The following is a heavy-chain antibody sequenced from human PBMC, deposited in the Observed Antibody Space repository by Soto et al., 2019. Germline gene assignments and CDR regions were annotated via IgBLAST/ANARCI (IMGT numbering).Heavy chain of an antibody. CDR3: AHSGYSSSWYRLTPYYFDY. J-gene: IGHJ4*02. D-gene: IGHD6-13*01. Sequence: SGPTLVNPTQTLTLTCTFSGFSLSTSGVGVGWIRQPPGKALEWLALIYWNDDKRYSPSLKSRLTITKDTSKNQVVLTMTNMDPVDTATYYCAHSGYSSSWYRLTPYYFDYWGRGTLVTVSS. CDR2: IYWNDDK. V-gene: IGHV2-5*01. CDR1: GFSLSTSGVG.